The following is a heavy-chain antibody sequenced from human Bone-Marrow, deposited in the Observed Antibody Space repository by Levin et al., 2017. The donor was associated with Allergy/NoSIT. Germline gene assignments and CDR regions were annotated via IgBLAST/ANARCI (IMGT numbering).Heavy chain of an antibody. J-gene: IGHJ4*02. CDR3: AVLYHDYGDYFDY. CDR2: IYYSGST. D-gene: IGHD4-17*01. CDR1: AASITNRDYY. V-gene: IGHV4-30-4*01. Sequence: HSQTLSLTCTVSAASITNRDYYWSWIRQPPGKGLEWIGYIYYSGSTHYNPSLKSRVTISLDTSKNQFSLNLGSVTAADTAVYYCAVLYHDYGDYFDYWGQGTLVTVSS.